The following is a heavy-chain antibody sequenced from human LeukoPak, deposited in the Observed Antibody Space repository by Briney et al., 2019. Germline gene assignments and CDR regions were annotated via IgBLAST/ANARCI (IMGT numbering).Heavy chain of an antibody. CDR2: ISYDGGSK. Sequence: GGSLRLSCAASGFTFGSYAIHWVRQAPGKGLEWVAVISYDGGSKYYADSVKGRFTISRDNSKNTLYLQMNSLRTEDTAVYYCARDGRAVAGNGRGDAFDIWGQGTMVTVSS. D-gene: IGHD6-19*01. V-gene: IGHV3-30*04. CDR1: GFTFGSYA. J-gene: IGHJ3*02. CDR3: ARDGRAVAGNGRGDAFDI.